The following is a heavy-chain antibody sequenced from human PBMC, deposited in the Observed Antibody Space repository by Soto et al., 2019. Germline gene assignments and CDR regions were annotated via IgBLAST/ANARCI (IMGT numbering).Heavy chain of an antibody. V-gene: IGHV1-69*09. Sequence: QEQLVQSGPEVKKPGSSVKVSCKASEDTFSTSTMSWVRQAPGQGLEWMGGIVPSLDMANFAHQFQGTVAVAADTSTTAVYLALSSLRSADTALYYSARGNAATAPTGYFDHWGPATLVTAPS. CDR3: ARGNAATAPTGYFDH. D-gene: IGHD6-25*01. CDR1: EDTFSTST. J-gene: IGHJ4*02. CDR2: IVPSLDMA.